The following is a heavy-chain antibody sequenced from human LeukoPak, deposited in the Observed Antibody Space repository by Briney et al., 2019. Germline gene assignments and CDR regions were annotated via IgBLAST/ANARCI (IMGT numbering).Heavy chain of an antibody. CDR3: TRGSIAYYYMDV. J-gene: IGHJ6*03. Sequence: SETLSLACTVSGGSISSYYWSWIRQPPGKGLEWIGYIYYSGSTNYNPSLKSRVTISVDTSKNQFSLKLSSVTAADTAVYYCTRGSIAYYYMDVWGKGTTVTISS. V-gene: IGHV4-59*01. CDR1: GGSISSYY. CDR2: IYYSGST. D-gene: IGHD2/OR15-2a*01.